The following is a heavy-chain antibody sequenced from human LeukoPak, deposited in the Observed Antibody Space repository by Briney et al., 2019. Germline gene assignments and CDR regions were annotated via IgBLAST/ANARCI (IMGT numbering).Heavy chain of an antibody. J-gene: IGHJ4*02. V-gene: IGHV3-7*01. CDR2: VKQDGSEK. CDR3: ARDRGYYDSSGYYLPYYFDY. D-gene: IGHD3-22*01. CDR1: GFTFSTYS. Sequence: GGSLRLSCAASGFTFSTYSLNWVRQAPGKGLEWVANVKQDGSEKYYVDSVKGRFTISRDNAKNSLYLQMNSLRAEDTAVYYCARDRGYYDSSGYYLPYYFDYWGQGTLVTVSS.